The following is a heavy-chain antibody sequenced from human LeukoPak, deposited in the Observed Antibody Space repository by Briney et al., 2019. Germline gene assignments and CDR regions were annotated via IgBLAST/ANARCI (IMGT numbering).Heavy chain of an antibody. CDR1: GFTFSSYA. V-gene: IGHV3-30-3*01. Sequence: GRSLRLSCAASGFTFSSYAMHWVRQAPGKGLEWGAVISYDGSNKYYADSVKGRFTISRDNSKNTLYLQMNSLRAEDTAVYYCARDRMDSSGWFDYWGQGTLVTVSS. CDR3: ARDRMDSSGWFDY. J-gene: IGHJ5*01. D-gene: IGHD6-19*01. CDR2: ISYDGSNK.